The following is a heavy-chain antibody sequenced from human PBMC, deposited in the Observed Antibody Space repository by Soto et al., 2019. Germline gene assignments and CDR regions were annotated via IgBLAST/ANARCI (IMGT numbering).Heavy chain of an antibody. Sequence: VKLTSMASGYTFTTHGTSWLRKTPGQGLEWMGWISAYNGNTNYAQKLQGRVTMTTDTSTSTAYMELRSLRSDDTAVYYCARDSRSIAVAGNGYFQHWGQGTLVTVSS. J-gene: IGHJ1*01. CDR1: GYTFTTHG. CDR2: ISAYNGNT. D-gene: IGHD6-19*01. CDR3: ARDSRSIAVAGNGYFQH. V-gene: IGHV1-18*01.